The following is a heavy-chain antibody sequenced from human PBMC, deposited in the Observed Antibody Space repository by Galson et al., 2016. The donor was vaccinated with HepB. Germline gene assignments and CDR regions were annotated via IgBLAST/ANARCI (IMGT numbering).Heavy chain of an antibody. CDR3: ARGGGPLGTAMVVDHFDY. V-gene: IGHV6-1*01. J-gene: IGHJ4*02. CDR1: GDSVSSNVAT. CDR2: TCYRSKWYN. Sequence: CAISGDSVSSNVATWHWIRQSPSRGLEWLGRTCYRSKWYNDYAVSVKSRITINPDTSKNQFSLLLNSVTPEDTAVYYCARGGGPLGTAMVVDHFDYWGQGTLVTVST. D-gene: IGHD5-18*01.